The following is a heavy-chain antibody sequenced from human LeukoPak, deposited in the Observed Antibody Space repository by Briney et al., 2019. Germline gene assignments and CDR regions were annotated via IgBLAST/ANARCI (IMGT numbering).Heavy chain of an antibody. CDR2: IYDSGST. V-gene: IGHV4-4*07. Sequence: SETLSRTRTVSRGSISNWYWSWIRQPAGKGLEWIGRIYDSGSTEYNPSLRSRVIMSVDTSKNEFSLKLSSVTAADTAVYYCARTTGHYLFDQWGQATLVIVSS. CDR1: RGSISNWY. D-gene: IGHD3-3*01. CDR3: ARTTGHYLFDQ. J-gene: IGHJ4*02.